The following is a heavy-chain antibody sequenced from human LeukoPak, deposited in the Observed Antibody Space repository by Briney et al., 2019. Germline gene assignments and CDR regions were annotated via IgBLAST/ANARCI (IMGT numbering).Heavy chain of an antibody. CDR2: INPNSGGT. V-gene: IGHV1-2*02. D-gene: IGHD3-9*01. CDR1: GYTFTGYY. J-gene: IGHJ4*02. CDR3: ATGHVLRYFDWLLPFDY. Sequence: ASVTVSFKVSGYTFTGYYMHWVRQAPGQGLEWMGWINPNSGGTNYAQKFQGRVTMTRDTSISTAYMELSRLRSDDTAVYYCATGHVLRYFDWLLPFDYWGQGTLVTVSS.